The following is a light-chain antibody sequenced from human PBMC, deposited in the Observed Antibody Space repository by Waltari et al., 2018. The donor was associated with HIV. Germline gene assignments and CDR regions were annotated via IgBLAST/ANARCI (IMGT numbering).Light chain of an antibody. Sequence: ELVMTQSQATLSVSPGERATLSCRASQRVIRNASWYQQKPGEAPSLLNYGSTTRAPGIPARFSGRWAGTEFSLTISGLQSEDSAIYYCQQYNNWYTFGQGTKVEIK. CDR2: GST. J-gene: IGKJ2*01. V-gene: IGKV3-15*01. CDR1: QRVIRN. CDR3: QQYNNWYT.